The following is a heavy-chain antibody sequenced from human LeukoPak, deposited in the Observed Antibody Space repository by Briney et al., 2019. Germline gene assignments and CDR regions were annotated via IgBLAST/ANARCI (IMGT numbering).Heavy chain of an antibody. D-gene: IGHD2-2*01. CDR1: GGSISSGDYY. J-gene: IGHJ4*02. V-gene: IGHV4-30-4*01. Sequence: PSQTLSLTCTVSGGSISSGDYYWSWIRQPPGKGLEWIGYIYYSGSTYYNPSLKSRVTISVDTSKNQFSLKLSSVTAADTAVYYCARVVPAAMGGGYFDYWGQGTLVTVSS. CDR3: ARVVPAAMGGGYFDY. CDR2: IYYSGST.